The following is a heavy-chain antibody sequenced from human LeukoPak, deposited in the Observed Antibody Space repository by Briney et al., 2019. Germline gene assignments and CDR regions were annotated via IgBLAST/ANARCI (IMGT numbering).Heavy chain of an antibody. V-gene: IGHV4-39*01. Sequence: SEALSLTCTVSGGSFSSSSYYWGWIRQPPGKGLEWIGSIHYSGSTYYNPSLKSRVTISVGTSKNRFSLKLSSVTAADTAVYYCARWTSSSTDAFDIWGQGTMVTVSS. CDR1: GGSFSSSSYY. CDR2: IHYSGST. J-gene: IGHJ3*02. CDR3: ARWTSSSTDAFDI. D-gene: IGHD6-6*01.